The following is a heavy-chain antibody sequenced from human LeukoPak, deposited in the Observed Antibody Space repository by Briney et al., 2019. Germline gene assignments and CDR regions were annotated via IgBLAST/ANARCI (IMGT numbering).Heavy chain of an antibody. Sequence: SETLSLTCAVSGYSISSGYYWGWIRQPPGKGLEWIGSIYHSGSTYYNPSLKSRVTISVDTSKNQFSLKLSSVTAADTAVYYCARHSYGSMPGYWGQGTLVTVSS. CDR3: ARHSYGSMPGY. J-gene: IGHJ4*02. V-gene: IGHV4-38-2*01. CDR1: GYSISSGYY. D-gene: IGHD2/OR15-2a*01. CDR2: IYHSGST.